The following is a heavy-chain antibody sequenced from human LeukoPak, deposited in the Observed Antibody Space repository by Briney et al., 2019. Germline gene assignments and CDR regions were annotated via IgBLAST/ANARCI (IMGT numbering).Heavy chain of an antibody. D-gene: IGHD5-12*01. V-gene: IGHV3-23*01. J-gene: IGHJ4*02. Sequence: GGSLRLSCAASGFTFSSYAMSWVRQAPGKGLEWVSAISGSGGSTYYAVSVKGRFTISRDNSKNTLYLQMNSLRAEDTAVYYCAKTTGGVWIVWYWGQGTLVTVSS. CDR1: GFTFSSYA. CDR2: ISGSGGST. CDR3: AKTTGGVWIVWY.